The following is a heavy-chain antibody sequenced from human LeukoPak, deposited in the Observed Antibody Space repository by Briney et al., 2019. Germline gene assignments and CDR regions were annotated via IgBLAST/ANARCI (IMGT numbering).Heavy chain of an antibody. CDR3: ARGGSAAKYYFDS. V-gene: IGHV4-59*11. CDR2: IFYSGTT. D-gene: IGHD6-13*01. J-gene: IGHJ4*02. CDR1: NDSISPLY. Sequence: SETPSLTCTVSNDSISPLYWGWIRQPPGKGLEFIGYIFYSGTTNFNPSLKSRVTPSVDTSKNQFSLRLNSVTAADTAVYYCARGGSAAKYYFDSWGQGTLVTVSS.